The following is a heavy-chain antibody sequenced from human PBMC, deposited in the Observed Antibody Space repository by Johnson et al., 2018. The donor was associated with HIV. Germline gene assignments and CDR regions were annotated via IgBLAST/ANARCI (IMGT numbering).Heavy chain of an antibody. D-gene: IGHD3-16*01. V-gene: IGHV3-30-3*01. CDR3: AKEKDYGAFDI. J-gene: IGHJ3*02. CDR1: GFTFSSYA. Sequence: QVQLVESGGGVVQPGRSLRLSCAASGFTFSSYAMHWVRQAPGKGLEWVAVISYAGSNKYYAASVKGRFTISRDNSKNTLYLQMNSLRAEDTAVYYCAKEKDYGAFDIWGQGTMVTVSS. CDR2: ISYAGSNK.